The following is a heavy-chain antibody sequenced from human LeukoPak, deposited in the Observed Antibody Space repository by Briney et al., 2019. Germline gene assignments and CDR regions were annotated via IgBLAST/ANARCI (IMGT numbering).Heavy chain of an antibody. CDR3: ARGPVIRFLEWSGYYKSAFDI. V-gene: IGHV4-34*01. Sequence: PSETLSLTCTVSGGSISSYYWSWIRQPPGKGLEWIGEINHSGSTNYNPSLKSRVTISVDTSKNQFSLKLSSVTAADTAVYYCARGPVIRFLEWSGYYKSAFDIWGQGTMVTVSS. CDR2: INHSGST. D-gene: IGHD3-3*01. CDR1: GGSISSYY. J-gene: IGHJ3*02.